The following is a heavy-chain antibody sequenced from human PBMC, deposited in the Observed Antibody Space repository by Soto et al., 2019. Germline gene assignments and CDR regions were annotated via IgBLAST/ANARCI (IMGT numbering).Heavy chain of an antibody. D-gene: IGHD3-3*01. CDR1: GFTFSSYA. V-gene: IGHV3-30-3*01. J-gene: IGHJ6*02. CDR3: ARGPYDFWSGYYPTYYYYYGMDV. Sequence: GGSLRLSCAASGFTFSSYAMHWVRQAPGKGLEWVAVISYDGSNKYYADSVKGRFTISRDNSKNTLYLQMNSLRAEDTAVYYCARGPYDFWSGYYPTYYYYYGMDVWGQGTTVTVSS. CDR2: ISYDGSNK.